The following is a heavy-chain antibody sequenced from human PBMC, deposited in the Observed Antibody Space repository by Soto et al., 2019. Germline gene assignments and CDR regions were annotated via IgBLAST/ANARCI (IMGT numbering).Heavy chain of an antibody. V-gene: IGHV5-51*01. D-gene: IGHD3-10*01. CDR1: GYSFTSYW. Sequence: PGESLKISCKGSGYSFTSYWIGWVRQMPGKGLEWMGIIYPGDSDTRYSPSFQGQVTISADKSISTAYLQWSSLKASDTAMYYCARDRYYYGSGSYTGYGMDVSGQMPTVTVSS. J-gene: IGHJ6*02. CDR3: ARDRYYYGSGSYTGYGMDV. CDR2: IYPGDSDT.